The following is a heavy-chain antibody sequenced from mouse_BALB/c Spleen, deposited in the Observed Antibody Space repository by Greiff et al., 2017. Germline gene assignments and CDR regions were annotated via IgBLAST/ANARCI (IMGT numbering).Heavy chain of an antibody. D-gene: IGHD2-1*01. V-gene: IGHV6-6*02. CDR3: TRIYYDAMDY. CDR2: IRLKSNNYAT. Sequence: EVKVEESGGGLVQPGGSMKLSCVASGFTFSNYWMNWVRQSPEKGLEWVAEIRLKSNNYATHYAESVKGRFTISRDDSKSSVYLQMNNLRAEDTGIYYCTRIYYDAMDYWGQGTSVTVSS. J-gene: IGHJ4*01. CDR1: GFTFSNYW.